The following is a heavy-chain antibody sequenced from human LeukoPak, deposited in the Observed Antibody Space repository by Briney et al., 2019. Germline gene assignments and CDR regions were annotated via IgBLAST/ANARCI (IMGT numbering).Heavy chain of an antibody. CDR1: GYTFTGYY. D-gene: IGHD1-26*01. CDR2: INPNSGGT. V-gene: IGHV1-2*02. J-gene: IGHJ4*02. Sequence: ASVKVSCKASGYTFTGYYMHWVRHAPGQGLEWMGWINPNSGGTNYAQKFQGRVTMTRDTSISTAYMELSRLRSDDTAVYYCARDLVGATELTDYWGQGTLVTVSS. CDR3: ARDLVGATELTDY.